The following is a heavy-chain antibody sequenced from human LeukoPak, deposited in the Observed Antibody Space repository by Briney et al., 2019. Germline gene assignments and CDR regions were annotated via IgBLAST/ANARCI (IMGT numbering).Heavy chain of an antibody. CDR2: ISGSGGST. CDR1: GFTFSSYA. D-gene: IGHD6-13*01. CDR3: AKGGSQYSSSWFSTFDY. V-gene: IGHV3-23*01. J-gene: IGHJ4*02. Sequence: PGGSLRLSCAPSGFTFSSYAMSWVRRAPGKGLESVSAISGSGGSTYYADSVKGRFTISRDHSNDPLYLQINSLRADDTAVYYCAKGGSQYSSSWFSTFDYWGQGTLVPVSS.